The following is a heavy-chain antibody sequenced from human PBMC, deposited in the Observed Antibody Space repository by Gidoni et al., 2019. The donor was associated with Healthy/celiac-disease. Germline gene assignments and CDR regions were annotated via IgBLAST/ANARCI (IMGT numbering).Heavy chain of an antibody. CDR1: GFTFDDYA. CDR3: AKDTSARYYDSSGAGDSGYGLDY. CDR2: ISWNSGII. V-gene: IGHV3-9*01. D-gene: IGHD3-22*01. J-gene: IGHJ4*02. Sequence: EVQLVESGGGLVQPGRSLRLSCAASGFTFDDYAMHWVRQAPGKGREWVSGISWNSGIICYADSVKGRFTISRDNAKNSLYLQMNSLRAEDTALYYCAKDTSARYYDSSGAGDSGYGLDYWGQGTLVTVSS.